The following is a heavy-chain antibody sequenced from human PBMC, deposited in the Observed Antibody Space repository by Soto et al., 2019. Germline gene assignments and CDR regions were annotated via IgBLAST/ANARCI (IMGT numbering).Heavy chain of an antibody. D-gene: IGHD2-2*01. V-gene: IGHV1-8*01. CDR2: MNPNSGNT. CDR1: GYTFTSYD. J-gene: IGHJ5*02. Sequence: GASVKVSCKASGYTFTSYDINWVRQATGQGLEWMGWMNPNSGNTGYAQKFQGRVTMTRNTSISTAYMELSSLRSDDTAVYYCARFLHCISTSCYGEDWFDPWGQGTLVTVSS. CDR3: ARFLHCISTSCYGEDWFDP.